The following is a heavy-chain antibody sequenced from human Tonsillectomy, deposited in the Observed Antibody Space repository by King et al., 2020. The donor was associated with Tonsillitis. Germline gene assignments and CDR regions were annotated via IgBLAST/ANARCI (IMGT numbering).Heavy chain of an antibody. CDR2: INPNSGGA. Sequence: VQLVESGAEVKKPGASVKVSCTASGYTFTGYYMHWVRQAPGQGLEWMGWINPNSGGASSAQKFQGRVTMTRDTSISTAYMELSRLRSDDTAVYYCARGGIGVAGSFDYWGQGTLVTVSS. V-gene: IGHV1-2*02. J-gene: IGHJ4*02. CDR3: ARGGIGVAGSFDY. D-gene: IGHD6-19*01. CDR1: GYTFTGYY.